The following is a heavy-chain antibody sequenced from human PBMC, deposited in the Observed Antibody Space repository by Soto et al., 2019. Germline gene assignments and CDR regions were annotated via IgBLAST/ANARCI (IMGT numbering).Heavy chain of an antibody. V-gene: IGHV3-66*01. CDR1: GFTVSSNY. CDR3: ARSPTVATIFDY. Sequence: GGSLRLSCAASGFTVSSNYMSWVRQAPGKGLEWVSVIYSGGLTNYTDSVKDRFTISRDNSKNTLYVQMNTLRVEDTAVYYCARSPTVATIFDYWGRGTLVTVSS. CDR2: IYSGGLT. D-gene: IGHD5-12*01. J-gene: IGHJ4*02.